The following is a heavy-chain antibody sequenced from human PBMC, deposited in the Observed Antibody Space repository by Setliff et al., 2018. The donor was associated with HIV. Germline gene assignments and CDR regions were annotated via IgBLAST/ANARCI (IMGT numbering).Heavy chain of an antibody. V-gene: IGHV4-61*02. CDR2: IYTSGST. D-gene: IGHD6-19*01. CDR1: GGSISSGSYY. Sequence: PSETLSLTCTVSGGSISSGSYYWSWIRQPAGKGLEWIGRIYTSGSTNCNPSLKSRVTISVDTSKNQFSLKLSSVTAADTPVYYCARDLGAVAGYYFDYWGQGTLVTVSS. CDR3: ARDLGAVAGYYFDY. J-gene: IGHJ4*02.